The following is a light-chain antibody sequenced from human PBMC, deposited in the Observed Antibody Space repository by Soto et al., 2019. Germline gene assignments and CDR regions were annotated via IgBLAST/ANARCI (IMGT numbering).Light chain of an antibody. J-gene: IGKJ1*01. CDR2: DAS. CDR3: QQHITSWT. V-gene: IGKV1-5*01. Sequence: DIQMTQSPSTLSASVGDRVTITCRASQSISGWLAWYQQKPGKAPKLLIYDASSLQSGVPSRFSGSGSGTEFTLTISSLQPDDFATYYCQQHITSWTFGPGTKVDIK. CDR1: QSISGW.